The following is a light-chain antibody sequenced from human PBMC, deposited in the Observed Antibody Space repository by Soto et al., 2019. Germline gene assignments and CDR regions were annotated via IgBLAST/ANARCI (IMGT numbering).Light chain of an antibody. CDR2: GAS. CDR3: QQYQTWPRT. V-gene: IGKV3-15*01. Sequence: EIEMTQSPATLSVSPGERATLSCRASQNVNNSYLAWYQQKPGQAPRLLIYGASTRATGIPARFSGSGSGTEFTLTISSLQSEDFAIYYCQQYQTWPRTFGQGTRVEVK. J-gene: IGKJ1*01. CDR1: QNVNNSY.